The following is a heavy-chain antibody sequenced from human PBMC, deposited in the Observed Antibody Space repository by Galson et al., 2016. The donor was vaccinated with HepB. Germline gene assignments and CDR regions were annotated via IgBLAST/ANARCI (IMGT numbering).Heavy chain of an antibody. Sequence: SLRLSCAAAGFTFSSYDMNWVRQAPGKGLEYVSGISSNGDSTYYADSVKGRFTISRDNSKNTLFLQMSSLRAEDTAVYYCVKDSAVSYRGVRMGGSYHDHWGQGTLVTVSS. V-gene: IGHV3-64D*06. CDR2: ISSNGDST. CDR3: VKDSAVSYRGVRMGGSYHDH. J-gene: IGHJ4*02. CDR1: GFTFSSYD. D-gene: IGHD3-10*01.